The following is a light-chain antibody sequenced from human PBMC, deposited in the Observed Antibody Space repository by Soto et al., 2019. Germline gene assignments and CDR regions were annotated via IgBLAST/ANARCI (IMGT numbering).Light chain of an antibody. CDR3: QQCRDWPWT. CDR1: QSVSFY. Sequence: EIVLTQSPATLSLSPGERANLSCRASQSVSFYLGWYQQKPGQAPRLLIYDTSNRATGVPARFSGSGSGTDFTLTISSLGPEDFAVYHCQQCRDWPWTFGQGTKV. CDR2: DTS. V-gene: IGKV3-11*01. J-gene: IGKJ1*01.